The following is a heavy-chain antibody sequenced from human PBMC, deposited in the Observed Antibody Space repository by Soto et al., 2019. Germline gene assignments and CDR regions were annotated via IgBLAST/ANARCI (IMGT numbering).Heavy chain of an antibody. V-gene: IGHV1-18*04. CDR1: GYTFTSYG. D-gene: IGHD2-21*02. J-gene: IGHJ6*02. CDR3: ARDGDCGGDCYWGTKYYYGMDV. Sequence: VKVSCKASGYTFTSYGITWVRQAPGQGLEWMGWISAYDGNTNYAQKLQGRVTMTTDTSTSTAYMELRSLRSDDTAVYYCARDGDCGGDCYWGTKYYYGMDVWGQGTTVTVSS. CDR2: ISAYDGNT.